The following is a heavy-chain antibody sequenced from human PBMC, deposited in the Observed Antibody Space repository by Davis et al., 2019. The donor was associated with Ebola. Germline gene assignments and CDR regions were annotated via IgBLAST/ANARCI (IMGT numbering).Heavy chain of an antibody. Sequence: MPGGSLRLSCAIYGDSFSGYFWSWVRQPTGKGMEWIGQISHGGVTDYKSSLESRVTISMDTSKNLFYLRLESVTTADTAVYYCARGRREFWSRYYVYYGMDVWGQGTTVTVSS. V-gene: IGHV4-34*01. CDR3: ARGRREFWSRYYVYYGMDV. CDR2: ISHGGVT. D-gene: IGHD3-3*01. J-gene: IGHJ6*02. CDR1: GDSFSGYF.